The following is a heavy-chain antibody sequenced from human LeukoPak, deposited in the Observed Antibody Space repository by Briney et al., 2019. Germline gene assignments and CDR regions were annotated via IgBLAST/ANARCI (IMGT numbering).Heavy chain of an antibody. D-gene: IGHD5-18*01. Sequence: GGSLRLSCKGSGFTFTNACMSWVRLAPGKGLEWVGHIKSQTDGGTTDYAAPVKGRFTISRDDSKNTLYLQLNSLKTEDTAVYYCTTGTWIQLWLADYWGQGTLVIVSS. V-gene: IGHV3-15*01. J-gene: IGHJ4*02. CDR2: IKSQTDGGTT. CDR3: TTGTWIQLWLADY. CDR1: GFTFTNAC.